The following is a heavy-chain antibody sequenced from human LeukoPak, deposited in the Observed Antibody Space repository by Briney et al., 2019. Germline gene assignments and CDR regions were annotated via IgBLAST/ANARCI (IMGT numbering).Heavy chain of an antibody. CDR3: ARWVVAASATFVDY. D-gene: IGHD2-15*01. CDR1: GGSFSGYY. V-gene: IGHV4-34*01. J-gene: IGHJ4*02. Sequence: SETLSLTCAVYGGSFSGYYWSWIRQPPGKGLEWIGEINHSGSTNYNPSLKSRVTISVDTSKNQFSLNLSSVTAADTAVYYCARWVVAASATFVDYWGQGTLVTVSS. CDR2: INHSGST.